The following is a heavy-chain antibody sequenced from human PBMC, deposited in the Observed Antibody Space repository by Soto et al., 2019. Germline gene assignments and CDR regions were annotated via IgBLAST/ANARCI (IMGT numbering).Heavy chain of an antibody. D-gene: IGHD3-9*01. J-gene: IGHJ6*03. CDR3: ARTVLGPDLLADSFVDYYYYMDV. Sequence: SETLSLTCTVSGGSISNFYWSWIRQPPGKGLEWIGYVYYTGSTSYNPSLERRVTFSADSSRGQFSLRLNSVTAADTAVYCCARTVLGPDLLADSFVDYYYYMDVWGQGTTVTVSS. CDR1: GGSISNFY. V-gene: IGHV4-59*08. CDR2: VYYTGST.